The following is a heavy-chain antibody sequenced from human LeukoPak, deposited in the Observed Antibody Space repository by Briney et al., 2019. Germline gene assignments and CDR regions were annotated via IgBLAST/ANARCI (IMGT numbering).Heavy chain of an antibody. CDR2: ISSSSSYI. CDR1: GFTFSSYS. J-gene: IGHJ4*02. Sequence: GGSLRLSCAASGFTFSSYSMNWVRQAPGKGLEWVSSISSSSSYIYYADSVKGRFTISRDNAKDSLYLQMNSLRAEDTAVYYCARDEAEYSSACWGQGTLVTVSS. D-gene: IGHD6-6*01. V-gene: IGHV3-21*01. CDR3: ARDEAEYSSAC.